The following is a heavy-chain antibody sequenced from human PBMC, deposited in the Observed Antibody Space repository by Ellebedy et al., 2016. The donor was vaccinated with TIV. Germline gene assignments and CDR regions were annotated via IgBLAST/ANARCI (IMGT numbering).Heavy chain of an antibody. Sequence: AASVKVSCKASTYTFSSYAISWVRQATGQGLEWMAWMNPNSGHTGYAQKFQGRVTMTRNTSISTAYMELSSLRSEDTAVYYCARAWDTGMAPNYYYGMDVWGQGTTVTVSS. J-gene: IGHJ6*02. D-gene: IGHD5-18*01. V-gene: IGHV1-8*02. CDR1: TYTFSSYA. CDR3: ARAWDTGMAPNYYYGMDV. CDR2: MNPNSGHT.